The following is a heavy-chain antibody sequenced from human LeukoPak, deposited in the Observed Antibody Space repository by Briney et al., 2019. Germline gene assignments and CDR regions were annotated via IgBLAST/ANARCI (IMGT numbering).Heavy chain of an antibody. D-gene: IGHD3-22*01. Sequence: ASVKVSCKASGYTFTAYYMHWVRQAPGQGLEWMGWINPNSGGTNYAQKLQGRVTMTRDTSISTAYMELSRLRSDDTAVYHCAALDFYDSTDAFDIWGQGTMVTVSS. CDR1: GYTFTAYY. CDR2: INPNSGGT. CDR3: AALDFYDSTDAFDI. V-gene: IGHV1-2*02. J-gene: IGHJ3*02.